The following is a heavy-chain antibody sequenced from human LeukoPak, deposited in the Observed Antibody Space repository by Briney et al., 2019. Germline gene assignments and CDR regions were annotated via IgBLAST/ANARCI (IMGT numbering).Heavy chain of an antibody. CDR2: IYASGST. J-gene: IGHJ4*02. Sequence: PSETLSLTCTVSGGSISSYYWSWTRQPPGKGLEWIGYIYASGSTNYNPSLKSRVSISVDTSKNQFSLKLNSVTAVDTAVYYCARSGGYSSPFAFWGQGSLVTVSS. V-gene: IGHV4-4*09. CDR1: GGSISSYY. D-gene: IGHD3-10*01. CDR3: ARSGGYSSPFAF.